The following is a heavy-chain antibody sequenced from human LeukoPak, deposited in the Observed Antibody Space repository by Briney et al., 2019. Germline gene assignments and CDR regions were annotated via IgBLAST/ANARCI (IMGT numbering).Heavy chain of an antibody. V-gene: IGHV3-30*18. J-gene: IGHJ4*02. CDR1: GFTFSSYG. CDR2: ISYDGSNK. CDR3: AKHSGSYYNFDY. Sequence: GGSLRLSCAASGFTFSSYGMHWVRQAPGKGLEWVAVISYDGSNKYYADSVKGRFTISRDNSKNTLYLQMNSLRAEDTAVYYCAKHSGSYYNFDYWGQGTLVTVSS. D-gene: IGHD1-26*01.